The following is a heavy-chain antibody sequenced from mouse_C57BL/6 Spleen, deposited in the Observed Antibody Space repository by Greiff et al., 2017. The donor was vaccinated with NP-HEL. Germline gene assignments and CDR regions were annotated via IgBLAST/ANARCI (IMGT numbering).Heavy chain of an antibody. D-gene: IGHD2-4*01. V-gene: IGHV1-63*01. J-gene: IGHJ2*01. CDR3: ARLGDYDDGED. Sequence: QVQLQQSGAELVRPGTSVKMSCKASGYTFTNYWIGWAKQRPGHGLEWIGDIYPGGGYTNYNEKFKGKATLTADKSSSTAYMQFSSLTSEDSAIYYCARLGDYDDGEDWGQGTTLTVSS. CDR2: IYPGGGYT. CDR1: GYTFTNYW.